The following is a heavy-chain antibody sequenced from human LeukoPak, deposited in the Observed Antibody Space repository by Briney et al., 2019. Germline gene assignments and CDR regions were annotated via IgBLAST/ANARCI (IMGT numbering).Heavy chain of an antibody. D-gene: IGHD2-15*01. CDR3: ARSGSWVAVGYFDY. J-gene: IGHJ4*02. V-gene: IGHV4-34*01. Sequence: RSSETLSLTCAVYGGSFSGYYRSWIRQPPGKGLEWIGEINHSGSTNYNPSLKSRVTISVGTSKNQFSLKLSSVTAADTAVYYCARSGSWVAVGYFDYWGQGTLVTVSS. CDR1: GGSFSGYY. CDR2: INHSGST.